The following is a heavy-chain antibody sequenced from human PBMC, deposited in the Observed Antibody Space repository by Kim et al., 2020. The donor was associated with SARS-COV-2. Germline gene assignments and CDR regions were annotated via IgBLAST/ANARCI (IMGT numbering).Heavy chain of an antibody. V-gene: IGHV4-39*01. Sequence: SETLSLTCNVSGGSINSGSYYWGWIRQTPRKELEWIGSIYSVGRTYYNPSLKSRVTISVDTSKSQFSLKLTSVTAADTAVYYCARHPAYSGSTDFDYWGQGTVVTVSS. CDR3: ARHPAYSGSTDFDY. CDR1: GGSINSGSYY. CDR2: IYSVGRT. D-gene: IGHD1-26*01. J-gene: IGHJ4*02.